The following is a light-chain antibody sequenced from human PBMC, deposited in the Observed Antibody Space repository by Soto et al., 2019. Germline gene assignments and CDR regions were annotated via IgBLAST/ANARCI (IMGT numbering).Light chain of an antibody. CDR1: SSNIGAGYD. J-gene: IGLJ1*01. CDR3: QSYDSSLSGSYV. Sequence: QSLLTQPPSVSGAPGQRVTISCTGSSSNIGAGYDVHWYQQLPGTAPKLLIYGNSNRPSGVPDRFSGSKSGTSASLAITGLQAKDEADYYCQSYDSSLSGSYVFGTGTKVTVL. V-gene: IGLV1-40*01. CDR2: GNS.